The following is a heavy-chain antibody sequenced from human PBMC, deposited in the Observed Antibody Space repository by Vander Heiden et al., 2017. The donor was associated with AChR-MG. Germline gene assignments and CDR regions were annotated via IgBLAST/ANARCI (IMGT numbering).Heavy chain of an antibody. CDR1: AFTLSDDW. V-gene: IGHV3-7*01. J-gene: IGHJ3*02. D-gene: IGHD3-10*01. CDR2: INQDESQK. Sequence: EAHLVESGAGLVQPGEPLLLSCAASAFTLSDDWMTWVRQAPGKGLEWVANINQDESQKDYVDSVKGRFTISRDNAKNSLYLQMSSLRVEETAVYYCARDRWFGFFDIWGHGTMVTVSS. CDR3: ARDRWFGFFDI.